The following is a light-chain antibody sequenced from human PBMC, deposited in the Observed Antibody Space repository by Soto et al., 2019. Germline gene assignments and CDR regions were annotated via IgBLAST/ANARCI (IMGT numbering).Light chain of an antibody. V-gene: IGKV3-11*01. Sequence: EIVLTQSPATLSLSPGERATLSCRASQSVSSYLAWYQQKPGQAPRLLIYDASNRATGIPARFSGSGSGTDFTLTISSLEPEDFAVYDCQQRSNWPYTFGQGNKLEI. CDR3: QQRSNWPYT. CDR1: QSVSSY. CDR2: DAS. J-gene: IGKJ2*01.